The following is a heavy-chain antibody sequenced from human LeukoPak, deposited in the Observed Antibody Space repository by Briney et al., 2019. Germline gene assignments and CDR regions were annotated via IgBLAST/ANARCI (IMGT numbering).Heavy chain of an antibody. V-gene: IGHV1-18*01. Sequence: ASVKVSCKASGYTFTAYIISWVRQAPGQGLEWMGWIRTYNGDTKYAPSLQGRLTMTTDSSTSTAYLELRSLRLDDTAVYYCARTMTTVAPHGELDSWGQGTLVTVSS. CDR3: ARTMTTVAPHGELDS. J-gene: IGHJ4*02. CDR1: GYTFTAYI. D-gene: IGHD4-23*01. CDR2: IRTYNGDT.